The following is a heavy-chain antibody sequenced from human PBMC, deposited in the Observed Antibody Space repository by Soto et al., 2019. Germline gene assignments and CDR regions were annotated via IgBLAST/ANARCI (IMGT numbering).Heavy chain of an antibody. CDR3: ARHRETMGGDYADY. CDR2: IYYSRST. D-gene: IGHD3-3*01. Sequence: PSETLSLTCSVSGGSTTSRSHYWGWIRQPPGKGLEWIGSIYYSRSTYYNPSLESRVTISGDTSEKQFSLKLRSLTAADTAVYYCARHRETMGGDYADYWGQGILVTVSS. J-gene: IGHJ4*02. V-gene: IGHV4-39*01. CDR1: GGSTTSRSHY.